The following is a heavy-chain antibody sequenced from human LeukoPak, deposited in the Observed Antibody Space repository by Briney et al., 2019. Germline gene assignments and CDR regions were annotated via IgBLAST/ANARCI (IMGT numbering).Heavy chain of an antibody. CDR3: ARLHFAAAEEFDP. Sequence: SETLSLTCTVSGGSINGYYWSWLRQPPGKGLEWIGYIYYSGSTNYNPSLKSRVTISVVTSKNQFSLNLSSVTAADTAVYYCARLHFAAAEEFDPWGQGTLVSVSS. J-gene: IGHJ5*02. D-gene: IGHD6-13*01. CDR2: IYYSGST. V-gene: IGHV4-59*08. CDR1: GGSINGYY.